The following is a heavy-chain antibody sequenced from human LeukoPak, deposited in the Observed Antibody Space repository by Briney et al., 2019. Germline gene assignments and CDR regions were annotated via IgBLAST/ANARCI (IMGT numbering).Heavy chain of an antibody. CDR2: INSDGSST. D-gene: IGHD6-13*01. J-gene: IGHJ3*02. Sequence: PGGSLRLSCAASGFTFSSYWMHWVRHAPGKGLVWVSRINSDGSSTIYADSVKRRFTISRDNAKNTLYLQMNRLRAEDTAVYYCARDMKAAGLNPIAFDIWGQGTMVTVSS. CDR3: ARDMKAAGLNPIAFDI. CDR1: GFTFSSYW. V-gene: IGHV3-74*01.